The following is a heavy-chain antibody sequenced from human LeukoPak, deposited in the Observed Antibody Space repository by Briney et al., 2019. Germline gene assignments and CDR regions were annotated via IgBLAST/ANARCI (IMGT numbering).Heavy chain of an antibody. CDR3: ASRHCSGGGCYFAGADPFDY. CDR2: INGSGDNT. D-gene: IGHD2-15*01. V-gene: IGHV3-23*01. J-gene: IGHJ4*02. Sequence: PGGSLRLSCAASGFTFISYGMSWVRQAPGKGLEWVSSINGSGDNTYYADSVKGRFTISRDTPKNTLYLQMNSLRAEDTAVYYCASRHCSGGGCYFAGADPFDYWGQGTLVTVSS. CDR1: GFTFISYG.